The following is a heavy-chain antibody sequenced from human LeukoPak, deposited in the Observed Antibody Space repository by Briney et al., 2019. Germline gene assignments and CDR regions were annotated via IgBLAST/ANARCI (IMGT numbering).Heavy chain of an antibody. V-gene: IGHV1-2*02. CDR3: VRDVLAAAGPFDY. J-gene: IGHJ4*02. CDR1: GYIFTAYY. CDR2: INPNSGGT. Sequence: ASVKVSCKSSGYIFTAYYIHWVRQAPGQGLEWMGWINPNSGGTDYIQKFQGRVTMTRDTSIFTAYMELSRLRTDDTAVYYCVRDVLAAAGPFDYWGQGTLVTVSS. D-gene: IGHD6-13*01.